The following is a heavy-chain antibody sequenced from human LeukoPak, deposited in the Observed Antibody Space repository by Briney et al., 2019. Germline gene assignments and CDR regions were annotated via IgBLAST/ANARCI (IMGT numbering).Heavy chain of an antibody. CDR1: GYTFTSYG. J-gene: IGHJ6*02. V-gene: IGHV1-46*01. CDR3: AREERGYVGGLYYYYYGMDV. D-gene: IGHD5-12*01. CDR2: INPSGGST. Sequence: ASVKVSCKASGYTFTSYGISWVRQAPGQGLEWMGIINPSGGSTSYAQKFQGRVTMTRDTSTSTVYMELSSLRSEDTAVYYCAREERGYVGGLYYYYYGMDVWGQGTTVTVSS.